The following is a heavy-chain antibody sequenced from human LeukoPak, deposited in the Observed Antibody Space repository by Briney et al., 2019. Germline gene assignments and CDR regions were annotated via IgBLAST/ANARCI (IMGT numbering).Heavy chain of an antibody. J-gene: IGHJ4*02. CDR3: ARDTVGGQGLFDY. D-gene: IGHD3-16*01. Sequence: PSQTQSLTCTVSGGSISSGGYYWSWIRQHPGKGLEWIGYIYYSGSTYYNPSLKSRVTISVDTSKNQFSLKLSSVTAADTAVYYCARDTVGGQGLFDYWGQGTLVTVSS. CDR2: IYYSGST. CDR1: GGSISSGGYY. V-gene: IGHV4-31*03.